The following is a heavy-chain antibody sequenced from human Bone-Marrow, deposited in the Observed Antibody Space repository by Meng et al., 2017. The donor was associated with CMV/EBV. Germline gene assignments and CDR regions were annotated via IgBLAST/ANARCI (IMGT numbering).Heavy chain of an antibody. Sequence: GESLKISCAASGFTFDDYGMSWVRQAPGKGLEWVSGIYWNGGSTGYADSVKGRFTISRDNAKNTLYLQMNSLRAEDTALYYCARDRGGGGLVRGSSNWFDPWGQGTLVTVSS. CDR1: GFTFDDYG. CDR2: IYWNGGST. V-gene: IGHV3-20*04. CDR3: ARDRGGGGLVRGSSNWFDP. D-gene: IGHD6-19*01. J-gene: IGHJ5*02.